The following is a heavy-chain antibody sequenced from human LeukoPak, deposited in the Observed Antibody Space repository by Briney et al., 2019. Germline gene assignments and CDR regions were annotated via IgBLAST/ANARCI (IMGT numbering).Heavy chain of an antibody. CDR1: GYTFTSYD. D-gene: IGHD3-10*01. J-gene: IGHJ4*02. CDR2: MNPNSGNT. CDR3: ARGNAAFTMVRGVIVD. Sequence: ASVKVSCKASGYTFTSYDINWVRQATRQGLEWMGWMNPNSGNTGYAQKFQGRVTMTRNTSISTAYMELSSLRSEDTAVYYCARGNAAFTMVRGVIVDWGQGTLVTVSS. V-gene: IGHV1-8*01.